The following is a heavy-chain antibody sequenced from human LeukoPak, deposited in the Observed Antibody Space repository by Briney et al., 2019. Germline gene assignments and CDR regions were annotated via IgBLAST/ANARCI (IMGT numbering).Heavy chain of an antibody. V-gene: IGHV3-74*01. J-gene: IGHJ3*02. Sequence: GGSLRLSCAASGLTFSSYWMHWVRQAPGKGLVWVSRINSDGSSTSYADSVKGRFTISRDNAKNTLYLQMNSLRAEDTAVYYCAREIVEMAPEAAFDIWGQGTMVTVSS. D-gene: IGHD5-24*01. CDR2: INSDGSST. CDR1: GLTFSSYW. CDR3: AREIVEMAPEAAFDI.